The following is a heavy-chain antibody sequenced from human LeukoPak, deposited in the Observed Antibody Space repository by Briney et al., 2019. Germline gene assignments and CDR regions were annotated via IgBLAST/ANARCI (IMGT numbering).Heavy chain of an antibody. D-gene: IGHD3-22*01. V-gene: IGHV4-59*08. J-gene: IGHJ4*02. CDR2: IYYSGST. CDR3: ARHIGGSSGYGIDY. Sequence: PSETLSLTCAVYGGSFSSYYWSWIRQPPGKGLEWIGYIYYSGSTNYNPSLKSRVTISVDTSKNQFSLKLSSVTAADTAVYYCARHIGGSSGYGIDYWGQGTLVTVSS. CDR1: GGSFSSYY.